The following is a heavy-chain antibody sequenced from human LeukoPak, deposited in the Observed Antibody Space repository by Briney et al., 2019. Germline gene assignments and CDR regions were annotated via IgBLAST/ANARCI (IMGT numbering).Heavy chain of an antibody. J-gene: IGHJ4*02. V-gene: IGHV1-2*02. CDR1: GYTFTDYN. CDR2: VNPKTGAT. CDR3: ARRYCSGGSCIPDY. D-gene: IGHD2-15*01. Sequence: ASVKVSCKPSGYTFTDYNVHWVRQAPEQGLQWMGWVNPKTGATVYAQNFQGRVTMTRDTSIRTAYMQLSSLTSDDTAVYYCARRYCSGGSCIPDYWGQGTLVTVSS.